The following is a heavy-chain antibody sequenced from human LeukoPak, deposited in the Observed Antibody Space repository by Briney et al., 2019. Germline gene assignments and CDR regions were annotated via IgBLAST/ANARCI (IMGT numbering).Heavy chain of an antibody. V-gene: IGHV1-69*13. D-gene: IGHD2-15*01. J-gene: IGHJ4*02. CDR1: GGTFSSYA. CDR2: IIPIFGTA. CDR3: ASGYCSGGSCYSGYYFDY. Sequence: SVKVSCKASGGTFSSYAISWVRQAPGQGLEWMGGIIPIFGTANYAQKFQGRGTITADESTSTAYMELSSLRSEDTAVYYCASGYCSGGSCYSGYYFDYWGQGTLVTVSS.